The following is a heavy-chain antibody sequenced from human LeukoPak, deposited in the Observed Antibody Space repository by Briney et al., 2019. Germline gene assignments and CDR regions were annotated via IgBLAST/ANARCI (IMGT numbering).Heavy chain of an antibody. D-gene: IGHD6-19*01. CDR1: GGSFSGYY. Sequence: PSETLSLTCGVYGGSFSGYYWSWVRQPPGKGLEWIGENNHSGSTNYNPSLKSRVTISVDTSKSQFSLNLSSVTAADTAVYYCARGRHQWLEPPSDYYFYMDVWGKGTTVTVSS. J-gene: IGHJ6*03. CDR3: ARGRHQWLEPPSDYYFYMDV. CDR2: NNHSGST. V-gene: IGHV4-34*01.